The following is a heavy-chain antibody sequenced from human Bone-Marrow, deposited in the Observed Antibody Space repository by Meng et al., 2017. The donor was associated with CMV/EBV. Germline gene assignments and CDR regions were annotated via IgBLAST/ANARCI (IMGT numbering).Heavy chain of an antibody. Sequence: GSGVSISSNNWLTWVRQPPGKGLEWIGEIYHSGSTNYNPSLESRVTMSVAKSKNQFSLNLSSVTAADTAIYYCARGDYHDGSGYNLSWGQGTLVTVSS. J-gene: IGHJ4*02. CDR1: GVSISSNNW. CDR2: IYHSGST. CDR3: ARGDYHDGSGYNLS. D-gene: IGHD3-22*01. V-gene: IGHV4-4*02.